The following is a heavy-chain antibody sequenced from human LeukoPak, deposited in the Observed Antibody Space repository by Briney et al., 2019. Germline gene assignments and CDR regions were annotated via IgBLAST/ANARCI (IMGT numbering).Heavy chain of an antibody. D-gene: IGHD1-26*01. CDR2: INTNTGNP. CDR1: GYTFTSYA. Sequence: ASVKVSCKASGYTFTSYAMNWVRRAPGQGLEWMGWINTNTGNPTYAQGFTGRFVFSLDTSVSTAYLQISSLKAEDTAVYYCARVERGYDYYYMDVWGKGTTVTVSS. J-gene: IGHJ6*03. V-gene: IGHV7-4-1*02. CDR3: ARVERGYDYYYMDV.